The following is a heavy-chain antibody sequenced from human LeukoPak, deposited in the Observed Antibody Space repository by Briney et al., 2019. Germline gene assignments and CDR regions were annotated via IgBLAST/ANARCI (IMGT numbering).Heavy chain of an antibody. D-gene: IGHD5-18*01. CDR2: IYYSGIT. CDR1: GGSISSYY. J-gene: IGHJ3*02. Sequence: SETLSLTCTVSGGSISSYYWSWIRQPPGKGLEWIGYIYYSGITNYNPSLKSRVTISVDTSKNQFSLKLSSVTAADTAVCYCARPGVGSGRYGAFDIWGQGTMVTVSS. CDR3: ARPGVGSGRYGAFDI. V-gene: IGHV4-59*08.